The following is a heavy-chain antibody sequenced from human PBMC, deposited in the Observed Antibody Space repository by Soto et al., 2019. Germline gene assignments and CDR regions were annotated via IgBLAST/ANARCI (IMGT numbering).Heavy chain of an antibody. CDR1: GGSISSSSYY. CDR2: IFYSGST. Sequence: PSETLSLTCTVSGGSISSSSYYWGWIRQPPGKGLEWIGSIFYSGSTYYNPSLKSRVTISVDTSKNQFSLNLSSVTTADTAVYYCVRGKSGSYFNYLDSWGQGTLVTVSS. D-gene: IGHD3-10*01. CDR3: VRGKSGSYFNYLDS. J-gene: IGHJ4*02. V-gene: IGHV4-39*07.